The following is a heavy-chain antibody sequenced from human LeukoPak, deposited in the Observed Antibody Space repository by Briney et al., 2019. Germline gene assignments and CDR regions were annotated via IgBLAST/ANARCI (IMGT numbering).Heavy chain of an antibody. CDR3: ASPTHHLPRTTYYYYYGMDV. D-gene: IGHD1/OR15-1a*01. V-gene: IGHV1-69*04. J-gene: IGHJ6*02. Sequence: SVKVSCKASGGTFSSYAISWVRQAPGQGLERMGRIIPILGIANYAQKFQGRVTITADKSTSTAYMELSSLRSEDTAVYYCASPTHHLPRTTYYYYYGMDVWGQGTTVTVSS. CDR2: IIPILGIA. CDR1: GGTFSSYA.